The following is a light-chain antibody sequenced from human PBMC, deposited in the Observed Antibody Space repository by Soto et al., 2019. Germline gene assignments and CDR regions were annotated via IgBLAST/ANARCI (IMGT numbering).Light chain of an antibody. Sequence: QSPSSLSASVGDRVTITCRARQSISSFLNWYQQKPGKAPKLLIYAASSLQSGVPSRFSGSGSGTDFTLTIRGLQPEDFATYYCQQSYTTPRTFGQGTKVDIK. V-gene: IGKV1-39*01. CDR2: AAS. J-gene: IGKJ1*01. CDR3: QQSYTTPRT. CDR1: QSISSF.